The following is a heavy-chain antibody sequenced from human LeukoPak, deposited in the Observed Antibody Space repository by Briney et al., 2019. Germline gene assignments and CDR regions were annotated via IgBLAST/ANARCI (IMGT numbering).Heavy chain of an antibody. J-gene: IGHJ4*02. D-gene: IGHD3-3*01. CDR1: GGSFSGYY. Sequence: SETLSLTCAVYGGSFSGYYWSWIRQPPGKGLEWIGEINHSGSTNYNPSLKSRVTISVDTSKNQFSLKLSSVTAADTAVYYCASLFRDFWSGYVGNIDYWGQGTLVTVSS. CDR2: INHSGST. CDR3: ASLFRDFWSGYVGNIDY. V-gene: IGHV4-34*01.